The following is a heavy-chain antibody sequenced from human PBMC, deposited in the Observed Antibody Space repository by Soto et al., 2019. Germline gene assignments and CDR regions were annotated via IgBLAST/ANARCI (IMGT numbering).Heavy chain of an antibody. Sequence: EVQLVESGGGLVQPGGSLRLSCAASGFTFSSYWMSWVRQAPGKGLEWVAKVKQDGSEKYYVDSVKGRFTISRDNAKNSLYLQMNSLRAEDTAVYYCARVEQWLEDWYFDLWGRGTLVTVSS. J-gene: IGHJ2*01. CDR1: GFTFSSYW. V-gene: IGHV3-7*01. CDR2: VKQDGSEK. CDR3: ARVEQWLEDWYFDL. D-gene: IGHD6-19*01.